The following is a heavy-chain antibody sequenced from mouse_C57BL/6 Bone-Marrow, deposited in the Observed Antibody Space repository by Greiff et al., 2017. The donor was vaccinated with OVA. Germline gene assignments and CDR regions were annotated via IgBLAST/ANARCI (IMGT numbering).Heavy chain of an antibody. J-gene: IGHJ1*03. CDR3: ARGPSLGSSYWYFDV. V-gene: IGHV5-4*01. CDR2: ISDGGSYT. D-gene: IGHD1-1*01. Sequence: EVHLVESGGGLVKPGGSLKLSCAASGFTFSSYAMSWVRQTPEKRLEWVATISDGGSYTYYPDNVKGRFTISRDNAKNNLYLQMSHLKSEDTAMYYCARGPSLGSSYWYFDVWGTGTTVTVSS. CDR1: GFTFSSYA.